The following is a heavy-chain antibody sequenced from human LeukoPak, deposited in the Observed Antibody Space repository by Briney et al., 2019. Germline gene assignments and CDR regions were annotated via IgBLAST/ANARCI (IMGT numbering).Heavy chain of an antibody. Sequence: PSETLSLTCTVSGNSFGDYYWSWIRQPAGKGLEWIGRIYTSGSTTYNPSLKSRVTMSVDTSKSQFSLNLMSVTAADTAVYYCARMVGWGARRYYYYYMDVWGKGTTVTISS. CDR2: IYTSGST. CDR3: ARMVGWGARRYYYYYMDV. J-gene: IGHJ6*03. CDR1: GNSFGDYY. V-gene: IGHV4-4*07. D-gene: IGHD1-26*01.